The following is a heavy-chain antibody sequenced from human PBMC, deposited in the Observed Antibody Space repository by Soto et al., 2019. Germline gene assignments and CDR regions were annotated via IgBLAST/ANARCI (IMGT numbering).Heavy chain of an antibody. D-gene: IGHD3-10*02. CDR1: GGSISSYY. CDR3: ARTLFGLGMWFDP. Sequence: QVQLQESGPGLVKPSETLSLTCTVSGGSISSYYWSWIRQPPGKGLEWIGYIYYSGSTNYNPSLKSRITISVHTSKNQSSLKLSSVTAADTTVYYCARTLFGLGMWFDPWSQGTLVTLS. V-gene: IGHV4-59*01. CDR2: IYYSGST. J-gene: IGHJ5*02.